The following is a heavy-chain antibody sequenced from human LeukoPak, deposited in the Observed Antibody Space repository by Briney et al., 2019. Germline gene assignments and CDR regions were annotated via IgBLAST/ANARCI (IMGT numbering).Heavy chain of an antibody. CDR1: GGSISNYY. Sequence: SSETLSLTCRVSGGSISNYYWSWIRQPPGKGLEWIGYSDYSGSTNYSPSLKSRVTISVDTSKKQFSLKLRSVTAADTAVYYCARDIGGSYYFHYWGQGTLVTVSS. D-gene: IGHD1-26*01. CDR2: SDYSGST. J-gene: IGHJ4*02. CDR3: ARDIGGSYYFHY. V-gene: IGHV4-59*01.